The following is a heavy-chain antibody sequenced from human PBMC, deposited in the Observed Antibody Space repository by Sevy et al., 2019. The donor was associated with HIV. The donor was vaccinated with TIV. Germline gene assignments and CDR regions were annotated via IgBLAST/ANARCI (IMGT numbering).Heavy chain of an antibody. CDR1: GFNFSIYG. CDR3: ARGRDYGNFDY. Sequence: GGSLRLSCAASGFNFSIYGMHWVRQAPGKGLGWVALIWCDGSNKYYVDSVKGRLTIFRDNSKNTVYLQMNSLRAEDTAVYYCARGRDYGNFDYWGQGTLVTVSS. D-gene: IGHD4-17*01. CDR2: IWCDGSNK. J-gene: IGHJ4*02. V-gene: IGHV3-33*01.